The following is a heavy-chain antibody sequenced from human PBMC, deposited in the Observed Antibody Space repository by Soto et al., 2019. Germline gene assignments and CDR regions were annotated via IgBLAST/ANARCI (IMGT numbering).Heavy chain of an antibody. J-gene: IGHJ4*02. CDR2: IDPSDSYT. D-gene: IGHD3-22*01. CDR1: GYSFTSYW. V-gene: IGHV5-10-1*01. Sequence: PGESLKISCKGSGYSFTSYWISWVRQMPGKGLEWMGRIDPSDSYTNYSPSFQGHVTISADKSISTAYLQWSSLKASDTAMYYCARRKLSYDSSGSLDYWGQGTLVTV. CDR3: ARRKLSYDSSGSLDY.